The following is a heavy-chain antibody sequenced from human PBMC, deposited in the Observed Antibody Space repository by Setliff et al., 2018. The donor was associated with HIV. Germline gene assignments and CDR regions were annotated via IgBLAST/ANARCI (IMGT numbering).Heavy chain of an antibody. D-gene: IGHD3-22*01. J-gene: IGHJ1*01. Sequence: SVKVSCKASGGTFSRHTISWVRQAPGQGLEWMGGIIAIFGTTNYAQNFQDRVSITADASTTTAYMELSSLRSEDTAVYYCARDNYYDTSGAIGYWGQGTLVTVSS. CDR1: GGTFSRHT. CDR3: ARDNYYDTSGAIGY. CDR2: IIAIFGTT. V-gene: IGHV1-69*13.